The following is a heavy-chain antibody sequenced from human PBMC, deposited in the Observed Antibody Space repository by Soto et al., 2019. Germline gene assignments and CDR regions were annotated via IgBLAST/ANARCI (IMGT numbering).Heavy chain of an antibody. CDR2: ISSGSSTI. CDR1: GFTFSTYG. D-gene: IGHD3-10*01. J-gene: IGHJ6*02. Sequence: PGGSLRLSCAASGFTFSTYGMNWVRQAPGKGLEWLSYISSGSSTIYYADSVKGRFTVSRDNARNSLYLQMNSLKDEDTAVYYCAKDQVWFGEFNYYYYYGMDVWGQGTTVTVSS. V-gene: IGHV3-48*02. CDR3: AKDQVWFGEFNYYYYYGMDV.